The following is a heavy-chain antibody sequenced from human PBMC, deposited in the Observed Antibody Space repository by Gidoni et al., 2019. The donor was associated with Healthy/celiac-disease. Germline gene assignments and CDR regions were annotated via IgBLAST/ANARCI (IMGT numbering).Heavy chain of an antibody. D-gene: IGHD6-6*01. J-gene: IGHJ4*02. Sequence: QLQLQESGPGLVKPSETLSLTCTVSGGSISSSRYYWGWIRQPPGKGLEWIGSIYYSGSTYYNPSLKSRVTISVDTSKNQFSLKLSSVTAADTAVYYCASSSSSPDLFDYWGQGTLVTVSS. V-gene: IGHV4-39*01. CDR3: ASSSSSPDLFDY. CDR1: GGSISSSRYY. CDR2: IYYSGST.